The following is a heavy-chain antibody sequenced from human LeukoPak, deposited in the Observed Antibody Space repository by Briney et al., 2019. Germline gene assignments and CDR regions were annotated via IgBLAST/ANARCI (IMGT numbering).Heavy chain of an antibody. J-gene: IGHJ5*02. V-gene: IGHV3-30*03. D-gene: IGHD6-19*01. CDR2: ISYDVGKK. Sequence: GGSLRLSCAASGFTFSSYGMHWVRQAPGKGLEWVAVISYDVGKKYYADSVKGRFTISRDNAKNSLYLQMNSLRAEDTAVYYCAREMLAAVAAQSWGQGTLVTVSS. CDR3: AREMLAAVAAQS. CDR1: GFTFSSYG.